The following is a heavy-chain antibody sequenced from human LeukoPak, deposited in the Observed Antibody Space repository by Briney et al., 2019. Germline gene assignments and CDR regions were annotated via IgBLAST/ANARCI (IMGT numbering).Heavy chain of an antibody. CDR1: GGSISSSSYY. CDR3: ARDLPTVTTTGGSY. D-gene: IGHD4-17*01. CDR2: IYYSGST. V-gene: IGHV4-39*07. Sequence: SETLSLTCTVSGGSISSSSYYWGWIRQPPGKGLEWIGSIYYSGSTYYNPSLKSRVTISVDTSKNRFSLKLSSVTAADTAVYYCARDLPTVTTTGGSYWGQGTLVTVSS. J-gene: IGHJ4*02.